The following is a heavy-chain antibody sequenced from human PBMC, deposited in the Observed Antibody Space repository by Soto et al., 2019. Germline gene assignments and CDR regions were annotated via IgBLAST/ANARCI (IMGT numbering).Heavy chain of an antibody. D-gene: IGHD6-13*01. CDR3: ARQSAAGKYYYAMDV. CDR1: GYSFTTYW. V-gene: IGHV5-51*01. CDR2: IYPGDSDT. J-gene: IGHJ6*02. Sequence: VQLVQSGAEVKKTGESLKISCKGSGYSFTTYWIGWVRQMPGKGLEGMVIIYPGDSDTRYSPSFQGQVPISADKSINTTYLRWSSLKASDTAIYYCARQSAAGKYYYAMDVWGQGTTVTVSS.